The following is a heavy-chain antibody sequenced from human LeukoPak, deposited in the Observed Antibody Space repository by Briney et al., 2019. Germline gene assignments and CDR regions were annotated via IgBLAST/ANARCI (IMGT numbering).Heavy chain of an antibody. CDR3: AKALTRWAFDM. V-gene: IGHV3-33*06. D-gene: IGHD3-16*01. Sequence: GGSLRLSCAASGFTFSSYGMHWVRQAPGKGLEWVAVIWYDGSNKYYADSVKGRFTISRDNSKNTLYLQMNSLRAEDTAVYYCAKALTRWAFDMWGQGTMVTVSS. CDR2: IWYDGSNK. CDR1: GFTFSSYG. J-gene: IGHJ3*02.